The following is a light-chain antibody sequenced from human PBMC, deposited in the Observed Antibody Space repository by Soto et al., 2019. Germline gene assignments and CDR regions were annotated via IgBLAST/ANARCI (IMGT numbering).Light chain of an antibody. J-gene: IGLJ1*01. CDR1: GSDVGGYRY. Sequence: QSALTQPASVSGSPGQSITISCAGTGSDVGGYRYVSWYQQHPGKAPKLIIYEVSNRPSGVSARFSGSKSGNTASLTISGLLTEDEAVYYCSSYTSSVTYVFGTGTKVTVL. CDR3: SSYTSSVTYV. CDR2: EVS. V-gene: IGLV2-14*03.